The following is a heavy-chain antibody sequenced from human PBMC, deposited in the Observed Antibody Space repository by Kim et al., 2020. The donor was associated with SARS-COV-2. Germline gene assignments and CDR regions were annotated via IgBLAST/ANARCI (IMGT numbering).Heavy chain of an antibody. CDR2: INHNGST. CDR3: ARGEAAAGTRDP. CDR1: GGSFSGYY. J-gene: IGHJ5*02. D-gene: IGHD6-13*01. Sequence: SETLSLTCAVYGGSFSGYYWSWIRQPPGKGLEWIGEINHNGSTNYNPSLKSRVTISVDTSKNQFSLKLSSVTAADTAVYYCARGEAAAGTRDPWGQGTLLTVSS. V-gene: IGHV4-34*01.